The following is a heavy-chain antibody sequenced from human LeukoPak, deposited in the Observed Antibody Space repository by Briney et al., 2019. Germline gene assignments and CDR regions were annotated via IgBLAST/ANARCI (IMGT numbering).Heavy chain of an antibody. V-gene: IGHV3-74*01. CDR3: ARVLAARPFDY. D-gene: IGHD6-6*01. J-gene: IGHJ4*02. CDR2: INGDGSST. Sequence: GGTLRLTCAASGFTFSSYWMHWVRDVQRTGPVWVSRINGDGSSTSYADSVKGRFTISRDNAKNTLYLQMNSLRVEDTAVYYCARVLAARPFDYWGQGTLVTVSS. CDR1: GFTFSSYW.